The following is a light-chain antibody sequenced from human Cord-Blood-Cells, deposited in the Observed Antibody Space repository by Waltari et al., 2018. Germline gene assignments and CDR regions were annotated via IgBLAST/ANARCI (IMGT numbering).Light chain of an antibody. J-gene: IGLJ3*02. Sequence: QSALTQPASVSGSPGQSITISCTGTSSDVGSYNLVSWYQQHPGKAPKLMIYEGSKRPSVVSIRFSGSKSGNTASLTISGLQAEDEADYYCCSYAGSSRVFGGGTKLTVL. CDR2: EGS. CDR3: CSYAGSSRV. CDR1: SSDVGSYNL. V-gene: IGLV2-23*01.